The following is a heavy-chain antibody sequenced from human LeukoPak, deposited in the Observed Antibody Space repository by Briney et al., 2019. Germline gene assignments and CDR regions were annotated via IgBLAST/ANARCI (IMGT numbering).Heavy chain of an antibody. CDR2: ISSSGSTI. D-gene: IGHD3-22*01. J-gene: IGHJ4*02. V-gene: IGHV3-48*03. CDR3: ARETYYDSSGSPAPFDY. CDR1: GFTFSSYE. Sequence: GGSLRLSCAASGFTFSSYEMNWVRQAPGRGLEWVSYISSSGSTIYYADSVKGRFTISRDNAKNSLYLQMNSLRAEDTAVYYCARETYYDSSGSPAPFDYWGQGTLVTVSS.